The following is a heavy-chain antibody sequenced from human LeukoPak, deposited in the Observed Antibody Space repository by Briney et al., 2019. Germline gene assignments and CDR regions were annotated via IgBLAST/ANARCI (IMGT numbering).Heavy chain of an antibody. V-gene: IGHV4-4*07. CDR1: GGSISSYY. D-gene: IGHD5-18*01. J-gene: IGHJ6*03. CDR3: ARVSGLWSADYYYYMDV. CDR2: IYTSGST. Sequence: SETLSLTCTVSGGSISSYYWSWIRQPAGKGLEWIGRIYTSGSTNYNPSLKSRVTMSVDTPKNQFSLKLSSVTAADTAVYYCARVSGLWSADYYYYMDVWGKGTTVTVSS.